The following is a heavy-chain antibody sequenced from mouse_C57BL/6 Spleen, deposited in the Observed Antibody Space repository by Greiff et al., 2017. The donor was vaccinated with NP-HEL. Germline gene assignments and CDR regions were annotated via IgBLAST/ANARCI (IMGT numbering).Heavy chain of an antibody. CDR1: GYTFTSYW. D-gene: IGHD2-4*01. J-gene: IGHJ4*01. CDR3: ARRGVYYDYDGYYAMDY. CDR2: IDPSDSET. V-gene: IGHV1-52*01. Sequence: QVQLKQPGAELVRPGSSVKLSCKASGYTFTSYWMHWVKQRPIQGLEWIGNIDPSDSETHYNQKFKDKATLTVDKSSSTAYMQLSSLTSEDSAVYYCARRGVYYDYDGYYAMDYWGQGTSVTVSS.